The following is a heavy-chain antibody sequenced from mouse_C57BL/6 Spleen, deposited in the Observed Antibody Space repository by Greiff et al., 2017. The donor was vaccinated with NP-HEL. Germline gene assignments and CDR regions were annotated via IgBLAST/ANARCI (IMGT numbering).Heavy chain of an antibody. J-gene: IGHJ3*01. V-gene: IGHV1-82*01. D-gene: IGHD2-3*01. CDR1: GYAFSSSW. Sequence: QVQLKESGPELVKPGASVKISCKASGYAFSSSWMNWVKQRPGKGLEWIGRIYPGDGDTNYNGKFKGKATLTADKSSSTAYMQLSSLTSEDSAVYFCARESYDGYYPAWFAYWGQGTLVTVSA. CDR3: ARESYDGYYPAWFAY. CDR2: IYPGDGDT.